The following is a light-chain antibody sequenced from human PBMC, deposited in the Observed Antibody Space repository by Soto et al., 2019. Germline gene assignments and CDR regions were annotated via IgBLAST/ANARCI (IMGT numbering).Light chain of an antibody. CDR2: EVN. CDR1: RSDIGDSNF. V-gene: IGLV2-14*01. CDR3: ASFRSGTILV. Sequence: QSVLSQPASVSGSPGQAVTISCTGPRSDIGDSNFISWYQHSPGKAPRLLIYEVNNRPSGVSKRFSGSKAGNTASLTISGLLDDEQADHFCASFRSGTILVFGSGTKVTVL. J-gene: IGLJ1*01.